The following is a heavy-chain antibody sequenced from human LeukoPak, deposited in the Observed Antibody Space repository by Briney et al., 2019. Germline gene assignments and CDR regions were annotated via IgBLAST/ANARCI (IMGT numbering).Heavy chain of an antibody. CDR3: AREELGDSSGYYPDAFDI. D-gene: IGHD3-22*01. CDR1: GGSISSGGYY. V-gene: IGHV4-30-2*01. Sequence: SETLSLTCTVSGGSISSGGYYWSWIRQPPGKGLEWIGYVYHSGSTYYNPSLKSRVTISVDRSKNQFSLKLSSVTAADTAVYYCAREELGDSSGYYPDAFDIWGQGTMVTVSS. CDR2: VYHSGST. J-gene: IGHJ3*02.